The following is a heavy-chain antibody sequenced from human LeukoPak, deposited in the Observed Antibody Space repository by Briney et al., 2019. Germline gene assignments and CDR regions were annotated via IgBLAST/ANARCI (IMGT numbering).Heavy chain of an antibody. V-gene: IGHV3-21*01. CDR2: ISSTSSYI. CDR1: GFTFSSYT. J-gene: IGHJ6*02. CDR3: GLDYYYYNGIDF. Sequence: GGSLRLSCAASGFTFSSYTMNWVRQAPGEGLEWVSSISSTSSYIYYADSVKGRFTISRYNAKNSLYLQMNSLRPEDTAVYYCGLDYYYYNGIDFWGQGTTVTVSS.